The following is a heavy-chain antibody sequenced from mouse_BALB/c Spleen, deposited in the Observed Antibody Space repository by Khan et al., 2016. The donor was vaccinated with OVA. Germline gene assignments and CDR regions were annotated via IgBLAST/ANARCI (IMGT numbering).Heavy chain of an antibody. CDR3: ARDYWDVFAY. Sequence: VRLQQSGAEPVKPGASVKLSCTASGFNIKDTYMHWVKQRPEQGLEWIGRIDPANGNTKYDPKFQGKATITADTSSNTAYLHLSSLTSEDTAVYYCARDYWDVFAYWGQGTLVTVSA. CDR2: IDPANGNT. J-gene: IGHJ3*01. CDR1: GFNIKDTY. V-gene: IGHV14-3*02. D-gene: IGHD4-1*01.